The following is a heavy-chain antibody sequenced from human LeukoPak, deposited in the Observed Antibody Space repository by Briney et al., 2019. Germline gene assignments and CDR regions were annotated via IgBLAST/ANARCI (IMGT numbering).Heavy chain of an antibody. J-gene: IGHJ4*02. CDR1: GFAFSSYA. Sequence: GGSLRLSCAASGFAFSSYAMSWVRQAPGKGLEWVANIKQDGSEKYYVDSVKGRFTISRDNAKNSLYLQMNSLRAEDTAVYYCARDSRYFDWLEDYWGQGTLVTVSS. V-gene: IGHV3-7*05. CDR2: IKQDGSEK. D-gene: IGHD3-9*01. CDR3: ARDSRYFDWLEDY.